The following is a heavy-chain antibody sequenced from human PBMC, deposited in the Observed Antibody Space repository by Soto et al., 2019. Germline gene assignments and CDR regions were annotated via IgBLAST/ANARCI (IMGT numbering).Heavy chain of an antibody. CDR1: GFTFSSYA. J-gene: IGHJ4*02. CDR2: ISGSGGST. V-gene: IGHV3-23*01. CDR3: SQSGMAIDY. Sequence: EVQLLESGGGLVQPGGSLRLSCAASGFTFSSYAMSWVRQAPGKGLEWVSAISGSGGSTYYADSVKGRFTISRDNSKNTLYLQMNSRRADDTAVYYCSQSGMAIDYWGQGTLVTVSS. D-gene: IGHD5-12*01.